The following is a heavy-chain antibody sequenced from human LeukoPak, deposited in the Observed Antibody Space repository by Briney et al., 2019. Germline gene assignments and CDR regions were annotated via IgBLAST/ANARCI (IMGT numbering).Heavy chain of an antibody. D-gene: IGHD3-22*01. CDR3: AKDKLNPYYYDSSGYTFDY. CDR1: GFTFSSYN. J-gene: IGHJ4*02. Sequence: GGSLRLSCAASGFTFSSYNMNWVRQAPGKGLEWVSSITSDSRYMYYADSVKGRFTISRDNSKNTLYLQMNSLRAEDTAVYYCAKDKLNPYYYDSSGYTFDYWGQGTLVTVSS. CDR2: ITSDSRYM. V-gene: IGHV3-21*04.